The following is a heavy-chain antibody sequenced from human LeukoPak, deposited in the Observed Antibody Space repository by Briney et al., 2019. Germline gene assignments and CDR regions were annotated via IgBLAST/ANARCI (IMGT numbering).Heavy chain of an antibody. CDR1: GFTFSDYY. Sequence: GGSLRLSCAVSGFTFSDYYMSWIRQAPGKGLEWVSYISSGGSTISHADSVKGRFTISRDNAKNSLYLQMNSLRAEDTGVYYCVISSGWKGGYYFDFWGQGTLVTVSA. CDR2: ISSGGSTI. V-gene: IGHV3-11*04. J-gene: IGHJ4*02. D-gene: IGHD6-19*01. CDR3: VISSGWKGGYYFDF.